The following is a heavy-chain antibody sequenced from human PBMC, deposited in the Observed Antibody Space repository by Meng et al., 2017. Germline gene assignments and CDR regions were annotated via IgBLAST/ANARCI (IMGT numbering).Heavy chain of an antibody. V-gene: IGHV4-34*02. CDR3: ARGKHSSSTLTFYNY. D-gene: IGHD6-13*01. CDR2: INHSGST. J-gene: IGHJ4*02. Sequence: GQSQRCGAGLLNPSETRSLPCAFYGGSFSGCYWSWIRQPPGKGLEWIGEINHSGSTNYNPSLKSRVTISVDTSKNQFSLKLSSVTAADTAVYYCARGKHSSSTLTFYNYWGQGTLVTVSS. CDR1: GGSFSGCY.